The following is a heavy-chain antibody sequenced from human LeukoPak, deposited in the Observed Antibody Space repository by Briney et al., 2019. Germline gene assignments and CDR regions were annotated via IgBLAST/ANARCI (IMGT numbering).Heavy chain of an antibody. CDR1: GFRFSDYW. CDR3: ARGWGEKGYCRGGTCNNPQFDY. Sequence: GGSLRLSCEASGFRFSDYWMTWVRQAPGKGLEWVANIKEDGREKYYVDSVEGRFTLSKDNAKNSVYLQMNSLGAEDTAVYYCARGWGEKGYCRGGTCNNPQFDYWGQGILVTASS. CDR2: IKEDGREK. J-gene: IGHJ4*02. V-gene: IGHV3-7*01. D-gene: IGHD2-15*01.